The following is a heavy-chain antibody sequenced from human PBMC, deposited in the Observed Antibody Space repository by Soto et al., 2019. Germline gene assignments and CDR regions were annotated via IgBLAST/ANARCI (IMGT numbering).Heavy chain of an antibody. D-gene: IGHD3-22*01. CDR3: ARDRSKPYYDSSGYPGGDGMDV. Sequence: ASVKVSCKASGGAFSSYAISWVRQAPGQGLEWMGGTIPIFGTANYAQKFQGRVTITADKSTSTAYMELSSLRSEDTAVYYCARDRSKPYYDSSGYPGGDGMDVWGQGTTVTVSS. CDR2: TIPIFGTA. CDR1: GGAFSSYA. J-gene: IGHJ6*02. V-gene: IGHV1-69*06.